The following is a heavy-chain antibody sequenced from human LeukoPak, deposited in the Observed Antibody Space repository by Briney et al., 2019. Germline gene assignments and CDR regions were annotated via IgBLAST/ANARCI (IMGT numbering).Heavy chain of an antibody. CDR3: ARGAGIAAAGGYFLH. Sequence: ASVKVSCKASGYTFTGYYMHWVRQAPGQGLEWMGWINPNSGGTNYAQKFQGWVTMTRDTSISTAYMELSRLRSDDTAVYYCARGAGIAAAGGYFLHWGQGTLVTVSS. CDR1: GYTFTGYY. V-gene: IGHV1-2*04. D-gene: IGHD6-13*01. J-gene: IGHJ1*01. CDR2: INPNSGGT.